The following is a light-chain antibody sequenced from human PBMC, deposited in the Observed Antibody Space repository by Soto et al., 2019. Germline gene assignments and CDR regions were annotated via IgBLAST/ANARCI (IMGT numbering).Light chain of an antibody. CDR1: QGISSS. CDR2: AAS. V-gene: IGKV1-9*01. J-gene: IGKJ2*01. Sequence: DIQLTQSPSFLSASVGDRVTITCRASQGISSSLAWFQQKPGKAPKLLIYAASTLQSRVPSRFSGSGSGTDFSLTISRLEPEDFAVYYCQQYGSPPVTFGQGTKLEIK. CDR3: QQYGSPPVT.